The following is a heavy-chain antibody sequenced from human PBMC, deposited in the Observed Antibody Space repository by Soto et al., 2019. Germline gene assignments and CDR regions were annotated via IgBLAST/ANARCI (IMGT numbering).Heavy chain of an antibody. J-gene: IGHJ6*02. V-gene: IGHV1-2*04. D-gene: IGHD6-19*01. CDR3: ARGGSSVEIYYYYGMDV. Sequence: QVQLVQSGAEVKKPGASVKVSCKASGYTFTGYYMHWVRQAPGQGLEWMGWINPNSGGTNYAQKCQGWVNMTRDTSISAAYMELSRLRSDDTAVYYWARGGSSVEIYYYYGMDVWGQGTTVTVSS. CDR1: GYTFTGYY. CDR2: INPNSGGT.